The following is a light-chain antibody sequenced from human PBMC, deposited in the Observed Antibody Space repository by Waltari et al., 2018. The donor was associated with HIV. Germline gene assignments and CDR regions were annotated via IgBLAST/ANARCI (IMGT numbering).Light chain of an antibody. CDR1: SNNIGSYA. Sequence: QSALTQEASVSGTVGQQVTLSCSGNSNNIGSYAVGWYQQVSHGSPKTVMFGNSLPSGIPYRFSGSQSGTTASLIISGLQPEDEADYYCSTWDNRFSAVVFGGGTKLTVL. J-gene: IGLJ2*01. CDR3: STWDNRFSAVV. V-gene: IGLV1-44*01. CDR2: GNS.